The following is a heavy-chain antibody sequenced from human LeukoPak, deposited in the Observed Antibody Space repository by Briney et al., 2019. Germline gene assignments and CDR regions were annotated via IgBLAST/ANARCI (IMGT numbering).Heavy chain of an antibody. CDR3: ARGGISWFDP. Sequence: SETLSLTCTVSGGSVSSGSYYWSWIRQPPGKGLEWIGYIYYSGSTNYNPSLKSRVTISVDTSKNQFSLKLSSVTAADTAVYYCARGGISWFDPWGQGTLVTVSS. CDR1: GGSVSSGSYY. V-gene: IGHV4-61*01. D-gene: IGHD3-16*01. CDR2: IYYSGST. J-gene: IGHJ5*02.